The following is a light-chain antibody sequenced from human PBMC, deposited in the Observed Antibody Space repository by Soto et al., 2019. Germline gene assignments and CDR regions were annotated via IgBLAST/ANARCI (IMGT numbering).Light chain of an antibody. V-gene: IGLV2-14*03. CDR3: SSYTSNNILV. Sequence: QSALTQPASVSGSPGQSITISCTGTSSDIGGYNFVSWYQQHPDKAPKLIIYEINNRPSGVSNRFSGSKSGNTASLTISGLQAEDEADYYCSSYTSNNILVFGGGTKVTVL. J-gene: IGLJ2*01. CDR2: EIN. CDR1: SSDIGGYNF.